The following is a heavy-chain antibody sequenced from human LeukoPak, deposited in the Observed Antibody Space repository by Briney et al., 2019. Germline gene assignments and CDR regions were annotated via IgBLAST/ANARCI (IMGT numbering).Heavy chain of an antibody. V-gene: IGHV4-4*02. J-gene: IGHJ4*02. CDR3: ARTTISGVLRNHHFDY. CDR2: IHHRGNT. D-gene: IGHD3-3*01. CDR1: GDSISSNKW. Sequence: PSGTLSLTCAVSGDSISSNKWWNWVRQAPGKGLEWIGEIHHRGNTNYNPSLMSRVNISVDTTKNPFSLKLRSLTAADTAVYYCARTTISGVLRNHHFDYWGRGILVTVSS.